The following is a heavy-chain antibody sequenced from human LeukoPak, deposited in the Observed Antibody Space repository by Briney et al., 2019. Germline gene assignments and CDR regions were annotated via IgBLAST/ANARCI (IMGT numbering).Heavy chain of an antibody. CDR1: GFTFSSYD. CDR3: AKSTPPQYYYGSGSLNFDY. D-gene: IGHD3-10*01. Sequence: GGSLRLSCAASGFTFSSYDMHWVRQAPGKGLEWVAFIWSDGSNKYYADSVKGRFTISRDNSKNTLYLQMNSLRAEDTAVYYCAKSTPPQYYYGSGSLNFDYWGQGTLVTVSS. V-gene: IGHV3-30*02. CDR2: IWSDGSNK. J-gene: IGHJ4*02.